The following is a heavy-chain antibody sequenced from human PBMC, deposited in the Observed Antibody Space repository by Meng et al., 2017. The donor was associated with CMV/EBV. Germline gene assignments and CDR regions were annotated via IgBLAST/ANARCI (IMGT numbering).Heavy chain of an antibody. V-gene: IGHV1-18*01. CDR1: GYTFTSYG. Sequence: ASVKVSCKVSGYTFTSYGISWVRQAPGQGLEWMGWISAYNGNTNYAQKLQGRVTMTTDTSTSTAYMELRSLRSDDTAVYYCARSPHDPTYYDFWSGYYTPYYFDYWGQGTLVTVSS. D-gene: IGHD3-3*01. CDR2: ISAYNGNT. J-gene: IGHJ4*02. CDR3: ARSPHDPTYYDFWSGYYTPYYFDY.